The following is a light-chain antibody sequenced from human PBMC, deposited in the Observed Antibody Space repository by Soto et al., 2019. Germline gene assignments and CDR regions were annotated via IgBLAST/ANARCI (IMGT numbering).Light chain of an antibody. CDR2: DAS. V-gene: IGKV1-5*01. J-gene: IGKJ2*01. Sequence: DIQMTQSPSTLSASVGDRVTITCRASQSISSLLAWYQQKPGKAPRLLIYDASSLESGVPSRVSGSGSGTEFHLSISCLQPEDFATYYWQQYSSFSYTVGQGTRLEIK. CDR1: QSISSL. CDR3: QQYSSFSYT.